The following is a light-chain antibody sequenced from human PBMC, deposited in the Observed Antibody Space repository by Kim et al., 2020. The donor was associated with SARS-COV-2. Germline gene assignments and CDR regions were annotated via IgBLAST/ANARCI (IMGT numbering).Light chain of an antibody. Sequence: EIVMTQSPATLSVSPGERATLSCRASQSVSSSLAWYQQKPGQAPSLLIYDTSTRATGVPARFSGSGSGTEFTLTISSLQSEDFAVYYCQHYIRCPKTFGQGTKVDIK. CDR3: QHYIRCPKT. CDR2: DTS. CDR1: QSVSSS. V-gene: IGKV3-15*01. J-gene: IGKJ1*01.